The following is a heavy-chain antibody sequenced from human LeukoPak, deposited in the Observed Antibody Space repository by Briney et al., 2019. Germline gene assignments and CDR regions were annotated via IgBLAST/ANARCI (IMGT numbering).Heavy chain of an antibody. CDR1: GFTFSSYE. CDR2: ISSSGSTI. D-gene: IGHD3-22*01. CDR3: ARVDSSGYYPHSYYFDY. V-gene: IGHV3-48*03. J-gene: IGHJ4*02. Sequence: PGGSLRLSCAASGFTFSSYEMNWVRQAPGKGLEWASYISSSGSTIYYADSVKGRFTISRDNAKDSLYLQMNSLRAEDTAVYYCARVDSSGYYPHSYYFDYWGQGTLVTVSS.